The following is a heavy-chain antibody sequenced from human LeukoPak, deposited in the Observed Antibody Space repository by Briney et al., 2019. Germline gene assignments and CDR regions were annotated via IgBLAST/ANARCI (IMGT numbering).Heavy chain of an antibody. J-gene: IGHJ4*02. CDR2: IYYSGST. D-gene: IGHD3-3*01. CDR1: GGSISNYH. Sequence: SETLSLTCSVSGGSISNYHWSWIRQPPGKGLEWIGYIYYSGSTNYNPSLKSRVTISVDTSKNQFSLKLSSVTAADTAVYYCARLYYDFWSGYRHFDYWGQGTLVTVSS. CDR3: ARLYYDFWSGYRHFDY. V-gene: IGHV4-59*08.